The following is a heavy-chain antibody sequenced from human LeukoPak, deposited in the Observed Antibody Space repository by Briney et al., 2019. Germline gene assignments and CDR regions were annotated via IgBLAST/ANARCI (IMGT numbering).Heavy chain of an antibody. J-gene: IGHJ4*02. V-gene: IGHV3-66*01. Sequence: GGSLRLSCAASGFVVSDTFMSWFRQAPGKGLEWVSVIYTRGNKFYADSVKGRFTISRDNSENTLYLQMNNLRAEDTAVYYCARDLEDFWSGPEGDLFGYWGQGTLVTVSS. CDR1: GFVVSDTF. D-gene: IGHD3-3*01. CDR2: IYTRGNK. CDR3: ARDLEDFWSGPEGDLFGY.